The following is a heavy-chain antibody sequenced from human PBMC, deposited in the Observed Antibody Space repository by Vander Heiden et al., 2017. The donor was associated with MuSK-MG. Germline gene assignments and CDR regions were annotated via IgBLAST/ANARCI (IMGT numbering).Heavy chain of an antibody. CDR1: GGSISSGNYY. CDR3: ARGVGYINFDY. D-gene: IGHD3-10*01. V-gene: IGHV4-61*02. Sequence: QVQLQESGPGLVKPSQTLSLTCTVSGGSISSGNYYWSWIRQPAGKGLEWIGRIDTSGSTNYNPSLKSRVTMSVDTSKNQFSLKLSSVTAADTAVYYCARGVGYINFDYWGQGTLVTVSS. J-gene: IGHJ4*02. CDR2: IDTSGST.